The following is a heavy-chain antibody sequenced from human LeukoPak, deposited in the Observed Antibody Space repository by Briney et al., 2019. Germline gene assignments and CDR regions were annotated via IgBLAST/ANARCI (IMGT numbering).Heavy chain of an antibody. J-gene: IGHJ6*03. V-gene: IGHV1-2*02. D-gene: IGHD3-3*01. CDR3: ARPVLRFLEWFSRDYYYMDV. Sequence: ASVKVSCKASGYTFTGYYMHWVRQAPGQGLEWMGWINPNSGGTNYAQKFQGRVTMTRDTSISTAYMELSRLRSDDTAVYYCARPVLRFLEWFSRDYYYMDVWGKGTTVTVSS. CDR2: INPNSGGT. CDR1: GYTFTGYY.